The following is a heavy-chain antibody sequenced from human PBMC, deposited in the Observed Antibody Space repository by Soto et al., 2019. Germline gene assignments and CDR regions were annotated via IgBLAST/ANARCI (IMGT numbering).Heavy chain of an antibody. D-gene: IGHD3-22*01. V-gene: IGHV4-59*01. Sequence: SETLSLTCTISGGSFNNDYWTWIRQSPGKGLEWIGYIFHSGITDYNPSVKSRVTISIDKSKNLFSLRLTSVTAADTAVYYCARDRYFYDSAGYYRTLDSWGQGILVTVSS. CDR3: ARDRYFYDSAGYYRTLDS. CDR2: IFHSGIT. J-gene: IGHJ5*01. CDR1: GGSFNNDY.